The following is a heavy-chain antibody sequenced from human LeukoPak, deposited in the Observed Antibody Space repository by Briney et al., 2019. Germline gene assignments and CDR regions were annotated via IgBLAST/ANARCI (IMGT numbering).Heavy chain of an antibody. CDR2: IQSSGTT. Sequence: SQTLSLTCTVSGDSVSNGNYYWNWIRQHPGKGLEWLTFIQSSGTTRYNPSLKSRLIVSLDTSKNQFSLKLTAVTAADTAVYYCAGGGDSRKAGYWGRGTLITVSS. CDR3: AGGGDSRKAGY. D-gene: IGHD2-21*01. V-gene: IGHV4-31*03. J-gene: IGHJ4*02. CDR1: GDSVSNGNYY.